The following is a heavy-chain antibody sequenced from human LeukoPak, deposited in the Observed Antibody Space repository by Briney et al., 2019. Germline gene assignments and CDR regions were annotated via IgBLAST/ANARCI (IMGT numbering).Heavy chain of an antibody. CDR3: AKDLSGWYSDY. CDR1: EFSFSSYS. J-gene: IGHJ4*02. V-gene: IGHV3-21*01. CDR2: ISSSSSWI. Sequence: GGSLRLSCAASEFSFSSYSMNWVRQAPGKGLEWVSSISSSSSWIFYADSVKGRFTISRDNAKNSLFLQMNSLRAEDTAVYYCAKDLSGWYSDYWGQGTLVTVSS. D-gene: IGHD6-19*01.